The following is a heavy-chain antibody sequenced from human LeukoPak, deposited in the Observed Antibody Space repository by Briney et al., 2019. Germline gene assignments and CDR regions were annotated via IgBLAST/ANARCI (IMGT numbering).Heavy chain of an antibody. J-gene: IGHJ5*02. V-gene: IGHV4-59*08. Sequence: PSETLSLTCTVSGGSISSYYWSWLRQPPGKGLEWIGYIYYSGSTNYNPSLKSRVTISVDTSKNQFSLKLSSVTAADTAVYYCARMTTVTNWFDPWGQGTLVTVSS. CDR2: IYYSGST. CDR3: ARMTTVTNWFDP. CDR1: GGSISSYY. D-gene: IGHD4-17*01.